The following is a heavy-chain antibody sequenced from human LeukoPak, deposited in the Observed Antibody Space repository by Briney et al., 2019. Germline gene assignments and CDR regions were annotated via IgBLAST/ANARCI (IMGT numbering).Heavy chain of an antibody. J-gene: IGHJ4*02. CDR3: AGGDYYDSSGYLPFDY. D-gene: IGHD3-22*01. CDR1: GFTFSSYG. Sequence: PGGSLRLSCAASGFTFSSYGMHWVRQAPGKGLEWVAFIRYDGSNKYYADSVKGRFTISRDNSKNTLYLKMNRLRAEDTAVYYCAGGDYYDSSGYLPFDYWGQGTLVTVSS. CDR2: IRYDGSNK. V-gene: IGHV3-30*02.